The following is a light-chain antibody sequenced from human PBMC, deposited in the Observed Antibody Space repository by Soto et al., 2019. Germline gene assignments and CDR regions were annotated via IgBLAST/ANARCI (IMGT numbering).Light chain of an antibody. J-gene: IGLJ2*01. CDR2: SNN. Sequence: QSVLTQPPSASGTPGQRVTISCSGSSSNIGSNTVNWYQQLPGTAPKLLIYSNNQPPSGVPDRFSGSKSGTSASLAISGLQSEDEADYYCAAWDDSLNVVFGGGTKVTVL. CDR3: AAWDDSLNVV. CDR1: SSNIGSNT. V-gene: IGLV1-44*01.